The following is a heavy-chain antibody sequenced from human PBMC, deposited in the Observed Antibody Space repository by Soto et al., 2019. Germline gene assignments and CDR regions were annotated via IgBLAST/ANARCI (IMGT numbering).Heavy chain of an antibody. Sequence: GGSLRLSCAASGFTFSSYWMHWVRQAPGKGLVWVSRINSDGSSTSYADSVKGRFTISRDNAKNTLYLQMNSLRAEDTAVYYCARDQAVAGPLEVSYWYFDLWGRGTLVTSPQ. J-gene: IGHJ2*01. V-gene: IGHV3-74*01. CDR1: GFTFSSYW. CDR2: INSDGSST. CDR3: ARDQAVAGPLEVSYWYFDL. D-gene: IGHD6-19*01.